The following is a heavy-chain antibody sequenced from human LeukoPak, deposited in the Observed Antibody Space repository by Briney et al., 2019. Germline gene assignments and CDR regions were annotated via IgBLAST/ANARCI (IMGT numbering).Heavy chain of an antibody. CDR3: ARTPPRGLIDY. Sequence: ASVKVSCKASGYTFTSYDINWVRQASGQGLEWMGWMSPKSANTGYAQQFQGRVTITRDTSISTAYMELSSLTSEGTAVYYCARTPPRGLIDYWGQGTLVTVSS. CDR2: MSPKSANT. V-gene: IGHV1-8*03. J-gene: IGHJ4*02. CDR1: GYTFTSYD.